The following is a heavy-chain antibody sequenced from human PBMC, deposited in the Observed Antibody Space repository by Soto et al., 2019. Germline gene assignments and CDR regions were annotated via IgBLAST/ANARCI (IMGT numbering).Heavy chain of an antibody. Sequence: EVQLLESGGGLVQPGGSLRLSCAASGFTFSSYAMSWVRQAPGKGLEWVSAISGSGGSTYYADSVKGRFTISRDNCKNTLYLQMNVLGAEATAEYYCAKHPPRTSYVAPPRAFDIWGHGTMVTVSS. CDR3: AKHPPRTSYVAPPRAFDI. J-gene: IGHJ3*02. CDR2: ISGSGGST. CDR1: GFTFSSYA. V-gene: IGHV3-23*01. D-gene: IGHD3-10*02.